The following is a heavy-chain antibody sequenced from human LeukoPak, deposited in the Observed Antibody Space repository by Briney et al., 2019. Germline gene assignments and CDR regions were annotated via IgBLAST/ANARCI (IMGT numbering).Heavy chain of an antibody. CDR2: IYTSGST. CDR3: AREGGYSSSSKYFQH. CDR1: GGSISSGSYY. Sequence: SETLSLTCTVSGGSISSGSYYWSWIRQPAGKGLEWIGRIYTSGSTNYNPSLKSRVTISVDTSKNQFSLKLSSVTAADTAVYYCAREGGYSSSSKYFQHWGQGTLVTVSS. V-gene: IGHV4-61*02. D-gene: IGHD6-13*01. J-gene: IGHJ1*01.